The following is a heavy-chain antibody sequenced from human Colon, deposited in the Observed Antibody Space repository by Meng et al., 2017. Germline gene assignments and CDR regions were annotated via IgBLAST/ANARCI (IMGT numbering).Heavy chain of an antibody. CDR1: GYIFTTYG. V-gene: IGHV1-18*01. J-gene: IGHJ4*02. CDR3: ARDRQWLGSDY. Sequence: QVQVVQSVAALKKPGASGKVSCKASGYIFTTYGISWVRSAPGEGREWIGCISAYNGNTNSVQKFQDRVTMTTDTSTNTAYMELRSLRSDDTSIYYCARDRQWLGSDYWGQGTLVTVSS. CDR2: ISAYNGNT. D-gene: IGHD6-19*01.